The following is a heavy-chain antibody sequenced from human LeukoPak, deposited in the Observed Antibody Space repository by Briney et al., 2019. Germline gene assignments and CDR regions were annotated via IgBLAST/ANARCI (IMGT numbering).Heavy chain of an antibody. CDR1: GFTFSSYS. CDR2: ISSSSSYI. J-gene: IGHJ3*02. Sequence: GESLRLSCAASGFTFSSYSMNWVRQAPGKGLEWVSSISSSSSYIYYADSVKGRFTISRDNAKNSLYLQMNSLRAEDTAVYYYARTREFGVVIIDAFDIWGQGTMVTVSS. V-gene: IGHV3-21*01. D-gene: IGHD3-3*01. CDR3: ARTREFGVVIIDAFDI.